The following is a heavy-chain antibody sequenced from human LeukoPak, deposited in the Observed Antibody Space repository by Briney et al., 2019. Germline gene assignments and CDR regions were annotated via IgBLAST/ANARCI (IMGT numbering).Heavy chain of an antibody. Sequence: GGSLRLSCAASGFTFSSYWMHWVRQAPGKRLVWVSRINSDGSSTSYADSVKGRFTISRDNAKNTLYLQMNSLRAEDTAVYYCARAPIAVAGKGGFDYWGQGTLVTVSS. CDR2: INSDGSST. CDR3: ARAPIAVAGKGGFDY. V-gene: IGHV3-74*01. J-gene: IGHJ4*02. CDR1: GFTFSSYW. D-gene: IGHD6-19*01.